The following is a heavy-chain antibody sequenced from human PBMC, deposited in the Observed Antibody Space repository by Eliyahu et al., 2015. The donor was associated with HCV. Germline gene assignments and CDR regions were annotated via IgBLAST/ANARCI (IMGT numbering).Heavy chain of an antibody. J-gene: IGHJ4*02. Sequence: GKGLEWMAVISYDGSNKYYADSVKGRFTISRDNSENTLYLQMNGLRSEDTALYYCAKENGAWYYHDFDYWGQGTLVTVSS. CDR2: ISYDGSNK. CDR3: AKENGAWYYHDFDY. D-gene: IGHD3-10*01. V-gene: IGHV3-30*18.